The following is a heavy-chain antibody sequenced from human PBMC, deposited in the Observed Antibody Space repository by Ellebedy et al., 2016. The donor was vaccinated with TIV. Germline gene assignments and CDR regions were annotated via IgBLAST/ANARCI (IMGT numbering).Heavy chain of an antibody. D-gene: IGHD6-13*01. V-gene: IGHV3-30*04. Sequence: PGGSLRLSCAASGFTFSSYAMHWVRQAPGKGLEWVAVISYDGSNKYYADSVKGRFTISRDNSKNTLYLQMNSLRAEDTAVYYCARDRAPGIAAAHRDLYYYYYGMDVWGQGTTVTVSS. CDR2: ISYDGSNK. CDR3: ARDRAPGIAAAHRDLYYYYYGMDV. J-gene: IGHJ6*02. CDR1: GFTFSSYA.